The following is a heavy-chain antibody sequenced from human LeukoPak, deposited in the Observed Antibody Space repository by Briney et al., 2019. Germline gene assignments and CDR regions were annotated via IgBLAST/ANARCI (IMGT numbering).Heavy chain of an antibody. D-gene: IGHD1-14*01. CDR2: IIPIFGTA. J-gene: IGHJ5*02. Sequence: ASVKVSCKASGGTFSSYAISWVRQAPGQGLEWMGGIIPIFGTANYAQKFQGRVTITADKSTSTAYMELSSLRSEDTAVYYCAREGSPITNWFDPWGQGTLVTVSS. CDR1: GGTFSSYA. CDR3: AREGSPITNWFDP. V-gene: IGHV1-69*06.